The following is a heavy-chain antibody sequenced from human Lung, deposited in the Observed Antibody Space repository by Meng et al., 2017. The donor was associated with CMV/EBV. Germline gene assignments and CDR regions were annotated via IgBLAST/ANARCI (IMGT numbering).Heavy chain of an antibody. CDR1: GFTFSNAW. D-gene: IGHD6-19*01. V-gene: IGHV3-15*01. Sequence: GESMKISCAASGFTFSNAWMSWVRQAPGKGLEWGGRIKSKTDGGTTDYAAPVKGRFTISRDGSKNTLYLQMNSRNTEDTAVYYCTTDFPVAGVDTNAFDIXGQGXMVTVSS. CDR3: TTDFPVAGVDTNAFDI. CDR2: IKSKTDGGTT. J-gene: IGHJ3*02.